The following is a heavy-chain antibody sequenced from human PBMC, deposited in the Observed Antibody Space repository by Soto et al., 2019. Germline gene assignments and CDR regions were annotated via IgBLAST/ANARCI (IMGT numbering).Heavy chain of an antibody. CDR2: IYYSGST. D-gene: IGHD6-13*01. CDR3: ARLGIAAAGWFDP. V-gene: IGHV4-39*01. J-gene: IGHJ5*02. CDR1: GGSITSSSFY. Sequence: PSETLSLTCTVSGGSITSSSFYWAWVRQTPGKGLECIGRIYYSGSTHYNPSLKSRVIMSIDTSKNQFSLNLTSVTAADTAVYFCARLGIAAAGWFDPWGRGTLVTVSS.